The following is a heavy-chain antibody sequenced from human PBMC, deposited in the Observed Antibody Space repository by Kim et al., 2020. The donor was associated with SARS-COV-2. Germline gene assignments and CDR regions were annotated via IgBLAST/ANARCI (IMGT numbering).Heavy chain of an antibody. J-gene: IGHJ3*02. CDR1: GFTFSSYA. CDR2: ISGIGVST. D-gene: IGHD3-22*01. CDR3: AKDCPGSSGYRVAFDI. V-gene: IGHV3-23*01. Sequence: GGSLRLSCAASGFTFSSYAMTWVRQAPGKGLEWVSAISGIGVSTYYADSVKGRFTISRDNSKSTLYLQMNSLRAEDTAVYYCAKDCPGSSGYRVAFDIWGQGTMLTVSS.